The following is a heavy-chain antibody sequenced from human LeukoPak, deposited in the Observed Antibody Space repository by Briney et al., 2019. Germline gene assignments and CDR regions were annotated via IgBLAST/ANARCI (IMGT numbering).Heavy chain of an antibody. J-gene: IGHJ3*01. CDR1: GFSFSTYD. Sequence: TGGSLRLSCAASGFSFSTYDMSWVRQAPGEGLEWVSSIRGSDANTYYADSVKGRFAISRDTSKNTLYLQMSSLSAEDTAVYYCAKSLTVVAGTGAFDVWGQGTMVTVSS. CDR2: IRGSDANT. V-gene: IGHV3-23*01. D-gene: IGHD3-22*01. CDR3: AKSLTVVAGTGAFDV.